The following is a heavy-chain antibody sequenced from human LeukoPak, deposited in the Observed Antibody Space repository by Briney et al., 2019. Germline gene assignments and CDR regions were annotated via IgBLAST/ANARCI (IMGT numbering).Heavy chain of an antibody. D-gene: IGHD3-10*01. Sequence: PGGSLRLSCAASGFTFRSYAMNWVRQAPGKGLEWVSVISGSGVSTYYADSVKGRFTISRDNSKNKLYLQMNSLRVEDTAIDYCAKDRGFDISYNWFEPWGQGTLVTVSS. CDR1: GFTFRSYA. CDR2: ISGSGVST. V-gene: IGHV3-23*01. CDR3: AKDRGFDISYNWFEP. J-gene: IGHJ5*02.